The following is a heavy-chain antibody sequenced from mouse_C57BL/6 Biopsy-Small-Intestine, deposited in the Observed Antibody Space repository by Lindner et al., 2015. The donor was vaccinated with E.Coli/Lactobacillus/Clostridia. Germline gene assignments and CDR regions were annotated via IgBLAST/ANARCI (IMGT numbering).Heavy chain of an antibody. J-gene: IGHJ2*01. CDR1: GYTFSRYY. Sequence: SVKVSCKASGYTFSRYYMHWVRQAPGQGLEWMGWISPDSGGTKYAQKFQGRVTMTRDTSISTAYLELSRLRSDDTAVYYCARIRTASYYFDYWGQGTPVTVSS. CDR2: ISPDSGGT. CDR3: ARIRTASYYFDY. V-gene: IGHV1-72*04. D-gene: IGHD3-1*01.